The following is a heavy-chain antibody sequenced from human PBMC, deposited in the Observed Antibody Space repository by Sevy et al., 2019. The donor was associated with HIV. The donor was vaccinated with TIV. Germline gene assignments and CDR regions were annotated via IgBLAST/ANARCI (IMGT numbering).Heavy chain of an antibody. D-gene: IGHD5-18*01. V-gene: IGHV3-66*01. CDR2: IHSDDTT. CDR3: ARGKSGYGYALNY. Sequence: GGSLRLSCAASGFTVNSNYMTWVRQAPGKGLEGVSVIHSDDTTYHADSLKDRFAISRDNFKNTLYFHMSSLRAEDTAGYYCARGKSGYGYALNYWGQGTLVTVSS. J-gene: IGHJ4*02. CDR1: GFTVNSNY.